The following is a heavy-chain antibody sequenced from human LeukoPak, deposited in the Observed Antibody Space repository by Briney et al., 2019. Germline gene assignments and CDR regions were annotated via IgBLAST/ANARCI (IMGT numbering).Heavy chain of an antibody. Sequence: PETLSPTCTVSGDSISSYYWSWIRQPPRKGLEWIAYIDYSGSTHYNPSHKSRVTMSVDTSKNQFFLKLSSVTAADTAVYYCAKHGGGWTFDSWGQGTLVTVSS. CDR2: IDYSGST. CDR3: AKHGGGWTFDS. J-gene: IGHJ4*02. V-gene: IGHV4-59*08. D-gene: IGHD6-19*01. CDR1: GDSISSYY.